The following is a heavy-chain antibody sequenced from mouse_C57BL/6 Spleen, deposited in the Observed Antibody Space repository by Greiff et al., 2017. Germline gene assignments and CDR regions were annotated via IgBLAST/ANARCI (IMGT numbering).Heavy chain of an antibody. Sequence: QVQLQQSGPELVKPGASVKISCKASGYAFSSSWMNWVKQRPGKGLEWIGRIYPGDGDTNYNGKFKGKATLTADKSSSTAYMQLSSLTSEDSAVYFWAIITTVVDWYFDVWGTGTTVTVSS. J-gene: IGHJ1*03. CDR2: IYPGDGDT. CDR1: GYAFSSSW. CDR3: AIITTVVDWYFDV. D-gene: IGHD1-1*01. V-gene: IGHV1-82*01.